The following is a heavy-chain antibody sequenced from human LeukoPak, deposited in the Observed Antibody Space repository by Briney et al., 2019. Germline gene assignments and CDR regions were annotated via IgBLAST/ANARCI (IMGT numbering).Heavy chain of an antibody. Sequence: ASVNVSCKASGYTFTSYGISGVRQAPGQGLEWMGWISAYNGNTNYAQNLQGRVTMTTDTSTSTAYMELRSLRSDDTAVYYCARDETSRRGGVIAPGYWGQGTLVTVSS. J-gene: IGHJ4*02. V-gene: IGHV1-18*04. D-gene: IGHD3-16*02. CDR3: ARDETSRRGGVIAPGY. CDR1: GYTFTSYG. CDR2: ISAYNGNT.